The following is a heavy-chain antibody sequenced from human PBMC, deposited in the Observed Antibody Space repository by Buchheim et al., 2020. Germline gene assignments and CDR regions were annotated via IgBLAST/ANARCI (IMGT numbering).Heavy chain of an antibody. CDR3: ARVPISIDCSSTSCSRGYFDY. V-gene: IGHV4-34*01. D-gene: IGHD2-2*01. Sequence: QVQLQQWGAGLLKPSETLSLTWAVYGGSFSAYYWSWIRQPPGKGLEWIGEINHSGSTNYNPSLKSRVTISVDTSKNQFSLKLSSVTAADTAVYYCARVPISIDCSSTSCSRGYFDYWGQGNL. CDR1: GGSFSAYY. J-gene: IGHJ4*02. CDR2: INHSGST.